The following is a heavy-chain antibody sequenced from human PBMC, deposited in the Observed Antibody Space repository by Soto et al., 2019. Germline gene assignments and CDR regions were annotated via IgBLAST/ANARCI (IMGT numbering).Heavy chain of an antibody. J-gene: IGHJ4*02. Sequence: QITLNESGPTVVRPTETLTLTCRFSGFSLTTSGVGVGWIRQSPGKAPEWLALIYWDDDMRNSASLKSRLTITNATSKNLVVLTLSDLDPTDTATYYCAHRVLRTVFGLATTTAIYFDFWGQGTPVAVSS. V-gene: IGHV2-5*02. CDR3: AHRVLRTVFGLATTTAIYFDF. CDR2: IYWDDDM. CDR1: GFSLTTSGVG. D-gene: IGHD3-3*01.